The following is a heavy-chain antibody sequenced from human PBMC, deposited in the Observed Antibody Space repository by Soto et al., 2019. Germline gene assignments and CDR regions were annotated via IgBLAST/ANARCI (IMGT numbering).Heavy chain of an antibody. CDR2: INPDNGNT. CDR1: GYTFTRYT. Sequence: GASVQVSCKASGYTFTRYTMNWVRQPPGQRLEWMGWINPDNGNTKSSQKFQDRVIITRDTSASTAYMDLSSLRSEDTAVYYCARGIATGQRDPWGQGTLVTVSS. D-gene: IGHD2-15*01. J-gene: IGHJ5*02. CDR3: ARGIATGQRDP. V-gene: IGHV1-3*01.